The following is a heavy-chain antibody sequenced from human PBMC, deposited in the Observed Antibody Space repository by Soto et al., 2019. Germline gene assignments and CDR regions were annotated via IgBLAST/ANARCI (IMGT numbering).Heavy chain of an antibody. CDR3: VQSRCGGDCLQSYSSHSYYGLDV. D-gene: IGHD2-21*02. Sequence: SGPTLVNPTQTLTLTCTFSGFSLSTSAVGVGWIRQPPGKALEWLALIYWDDDKRYNPSLNSRLTITKDTSKNQVVLAMTNVDPVDTATYYCVQSRCGGDCLQSYSSHSYYGLDVWGQGTTVTVSS. V-gene: IGHV2-5*02. J-gene: IGHJ6*02. CDR1: GFSLSTSAVG. CDR2: IYWDDDK.